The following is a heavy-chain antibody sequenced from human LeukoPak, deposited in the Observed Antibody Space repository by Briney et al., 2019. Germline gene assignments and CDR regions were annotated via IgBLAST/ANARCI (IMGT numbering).Heavy chain of an antibody. J-gene: IGHJ4*02. CDR2: INAGNGNT. CDR1: GYTFTSYA. D-gene: IGHD2-15*01. CDR3: ARDLGYCSGGSCTEFIY. Sequence: ASVKVSCKASGYTFTSYAMHWVRQAPGQRLEWMGWINAGNGNTKYSQKFQGRVTITRDISASTAYMELSSLRSEDTAVYYCARDLGYCSGGSCTEFIYWGQGTLVTVSS. V-gene: IGHV1-3*01.